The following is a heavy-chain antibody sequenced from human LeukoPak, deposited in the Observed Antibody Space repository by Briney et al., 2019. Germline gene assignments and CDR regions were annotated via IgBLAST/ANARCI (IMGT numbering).Heavy chain of an antibody. CDR1: GGSISNYY. V-gene: IGHV4-59*08. CDR3: ARQSGDQSSAWYFDA. CDR2: ISYSGNT. D-gene: IGHD6-19*01. J-gene: IGHJ4*02. Sequence: PSETLSLTCTVSGGSISNYYWSWIRQPPGKGLEWIGYISYSGNTNYNPSLKSRVTTSVDTSTDQFSLRLSSATAADTAIYYCARQSGDQSSAWYFDAWGQGTLVTVSS.